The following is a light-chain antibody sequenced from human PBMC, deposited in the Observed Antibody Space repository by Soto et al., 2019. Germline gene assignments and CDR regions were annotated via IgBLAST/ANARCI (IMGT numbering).Light chain of an antibody. CDR3: QLYSSPAMYT. V-gene: IGKV3-20*01. CDR2: GTS. CDR1: QTVDSRF. Sequence: EIVLTQSPGTLSLSPGERATLSCRASQTVDSRFLAWYQQKPGQAPRLLISGTSSRATGIPDRFSGSGSGTDFTLIISRLAPEDFAVYSCQLYSSPAMYTFGQGTKLEI. J-gene: IGKJ2*01.